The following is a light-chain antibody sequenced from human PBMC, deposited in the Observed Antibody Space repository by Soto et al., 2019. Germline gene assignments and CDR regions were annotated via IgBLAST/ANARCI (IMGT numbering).Light chain of an antibody. Sequence: QSALTQPASVSGSPGQSITISCTGTSTDVGGYNFVSWYQQHPGKAPKLMIYDVSNRPSGVSNRFSGSKSGNTVSLTISGLQPEDEADYYCSSYTSSSTVVFGGGTKLTVL. CDR1: STDVGGYNF. CDR2: DVS. CDR3: SSYTSSSTVV. V-gene: IGLV2-14*01. J-gene: IGLJ2*01.